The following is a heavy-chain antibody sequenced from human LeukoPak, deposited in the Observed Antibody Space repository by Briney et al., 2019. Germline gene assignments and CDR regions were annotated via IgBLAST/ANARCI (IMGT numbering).Heavy chain of an antibody. CDR3: ARVGFELERGFDP. D-gene: IGHD1-1*01. CDR1: GGSISSGGYY. CDR2: IYYSGST. Sequence: SETLSLTCTVSGGSISSGGYYWSWIRQHPGKGLEWIGYIYYSGSTYYNPSLKSRVTISVDTSKNQFSLKLSSVTAEDTAVYYCARVGFELERGFDPWGQGTLVTVSS. V-gene: IGHV4-31*03. J-gene: IGHJ5*02.